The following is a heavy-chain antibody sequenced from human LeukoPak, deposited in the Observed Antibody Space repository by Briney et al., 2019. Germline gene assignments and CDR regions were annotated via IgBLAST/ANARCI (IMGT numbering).Heavy chain of an antibody. CDR1: GFNFNTYW. V-gene: IGHV3-53*01. Sequence: GGSLRLSCAASGFNFNTYWMSWVRQAPGKGLEWVSVIYSGGSTYYADSVKGRFTISRDNSKNTLYLQMNSLRGEDTAVYYCAREGSGWPEYYFDYWGQGTLVTVSS. CDR3: AREGSGWPEYYFDY. J-gene: IGHJ4*02. CDR2: IYSGGST. D-gene: IGHD6-19*01.